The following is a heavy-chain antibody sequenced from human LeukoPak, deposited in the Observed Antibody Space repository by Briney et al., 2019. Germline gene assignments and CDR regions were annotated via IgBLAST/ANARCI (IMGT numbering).Heavy chain of an antibody. D-gene: IGHD2-8*02. CDR2: IDSTSTTI. Sequence: GGSLRLSCATSGFSFSSPEMNWVRQAPGKGLEWVSHIDSTSTTIYYADSVKGRFTISRDNAKKSLFLQMNSLRAEDTAVYYCARDLTPESCPGGSCHEGDYWGQGTLVTVSS. CDR1: GFSFSSPE. V-gene: IGHV3-48*03. CDR3: ARDLTPESCPGGSCHEGDY. J-gene: IGHJ4*02.